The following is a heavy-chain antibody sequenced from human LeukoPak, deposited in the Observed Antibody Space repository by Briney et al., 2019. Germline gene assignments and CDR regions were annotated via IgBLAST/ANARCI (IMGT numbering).Heavy chain of an antibody. J-gene: IGHJ4*02. CDR2: INSDGSSI. CDR3: ARGYCSSTSCSTPLD. Sequence: TGGSLRLSCAASGFTFSSYWMHWVRQAPGKGLVWVSRINSDGSSITYADSVKGRFTISRDNAKNTLCLQMNSLRAEDTAVYYCARGYCSSTSCSTPLDWGQGTLVTVSS. CDR1: GFTFSSYW. D-gene: IGHD2-2*02. V-gene: IGHV3-74*03.